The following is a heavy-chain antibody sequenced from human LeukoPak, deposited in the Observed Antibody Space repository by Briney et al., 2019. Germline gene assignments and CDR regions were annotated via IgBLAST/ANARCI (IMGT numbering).Heavy chain of an antibody. J-gene: IGHJ4*02. CDR3: ARATQVGAPDY. D-gene: IGHD1-26*01. CDR2: IYYSGST. V-gene: IGHV4-39*07. Sequence: SETLSLTCTVSGGSISSSSYYWGWIRQPPGKGLEWIGSIYYSGSTYYNPSLKSRVTISVDTSKNQFSLKLSSVTAADTAVYYCARATQVGAPDYWGQGTLVTVSS. CDR1: GGSISSSSYY.